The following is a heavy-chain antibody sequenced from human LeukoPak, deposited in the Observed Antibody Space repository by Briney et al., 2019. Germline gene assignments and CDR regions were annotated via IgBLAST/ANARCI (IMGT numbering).Heavy chain of an antibody. D-gene: IGHD6-13*01. V-gene: IGHV4-39*01. CDR3: ARRWIAAAGRFDY. CDR2: IYYSGST. J-gene: IGHJ4*02. Sequence: SETLSLTCTVSGGSISSSGYYWGWIRQPPGKGLEWIGSIYYSGSTYYNPSLKSRVTLSVDTSKNQFSLKLSSVTAADTAVCYCARRWIAAAGRFDYWGQGTLVTVSS. CDR1: GGSISSSGYY.